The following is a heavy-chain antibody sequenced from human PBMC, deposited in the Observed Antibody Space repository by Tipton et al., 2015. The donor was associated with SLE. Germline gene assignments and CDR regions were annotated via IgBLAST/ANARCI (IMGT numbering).Heavy chain of an antibody. CDR3: ARLLGGYYDSSTFDY. D-gene: IGHD3-22*01. Sequence: QVQLVQSGAEVKKPGSSVKVSCKASGGTFSSYTISWVRQAPGQGLEWMGRIIPILGIANYAQKFQGRVTITADKSTSTAYMELSSLRSEDTAVYYCARLLGGYYDSSTFDYWGQGTLVTVSS. J-gene: IGHJ4*02. CDR2: IIPILGIA. CDR1: GGTFSSYT. V-gene: IGHV1-69*02.